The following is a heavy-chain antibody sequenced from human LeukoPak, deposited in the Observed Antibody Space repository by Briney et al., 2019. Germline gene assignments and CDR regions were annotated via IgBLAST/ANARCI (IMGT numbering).Heavy chain of an antibody. CDR1: GYTFTSYA. J-gene: IGHJ4*02. D-gene: IGHD6-19*01. CDR2: INTNTGNP. CDR3: AGTQYSSGWSGLDY. V-gene: IGHV7-4-1*02. Sequence: ASVKVSCKASGYTFTSYAMNWVRQAPGQGFEWMGWINTNTGNPTYAQGFTGRFVFSLDTSVSTAYLQISSLKAEDTAVYYCAGTQYSSGWSGLDYWGQGTLVTVSS.